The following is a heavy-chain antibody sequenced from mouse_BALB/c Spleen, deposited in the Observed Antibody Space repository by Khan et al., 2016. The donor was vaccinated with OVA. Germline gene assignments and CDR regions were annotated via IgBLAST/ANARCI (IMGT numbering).Heavy chain of an antibody. CDR1: GYTFINYW. CDR2: INPSTAYT. V-gene: IGHV1-7*01. D-gene: IGHD1-1*01. Sequence: QMQLEESGAELAKPGASVKMSCKASGYTFINYWILWVKQRPGQGLEWIGYINPSTAYTEYNQNFKDKATLTADKSSRTAYMQLSSLTSEDSAVYYCARRGLRWDFDYWGQGTTVTGSS. CDR3: ARRGLRWDFDY. J-gene: IGHJ2*01.